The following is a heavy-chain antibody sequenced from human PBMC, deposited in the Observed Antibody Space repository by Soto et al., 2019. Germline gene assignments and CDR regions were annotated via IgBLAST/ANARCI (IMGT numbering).Heavy chain of an antibody. CDR1: GYTFTSYG. CDR2: ISAYNGNT. J-gene: IGHJ6*02. V-gene: IGHV1-18*01. Sequence: ASVKVSCKASGYTFTSYGISWVRQAPGQGLEWMGWISAYNGNTNYAQKLHGRVTMTTDTSTSTAYMELRSLRSDDTAVYYCAREIRITIFGVPMRAYYYGMDVWGQGTTVTVSS. CDR3: AREIRITIFGVPMRAYYYGMDV. D-gene: IGHD3-3*01.